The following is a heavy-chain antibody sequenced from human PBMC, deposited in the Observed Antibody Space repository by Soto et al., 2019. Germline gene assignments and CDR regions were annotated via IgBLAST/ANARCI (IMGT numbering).Heavy chain of an antibody. J-gene: IGHJ4*02. D-gene: IGHD3-22*01. Sequence: PGGSLRLSCAASGFTFSSYSMNWVRQAPGGGVEWVSYISSSSNTVYYADSVKGRFTISRDNSKNTLYLQMNSLRAEDTAMYYCARVSYYDSSGYYFREALPTGGIDYWGQGTLVTVSS. CDR2: ISSSSNTV. V-gene: IGHV3-48*01. CDR3: ARVSYYDSSGYYFREALPTGGIDY. CDR1: GFTFSSYS.